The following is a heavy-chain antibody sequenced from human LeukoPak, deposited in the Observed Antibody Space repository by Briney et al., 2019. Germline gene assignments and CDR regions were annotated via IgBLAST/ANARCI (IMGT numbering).Heavy chain of an antibody. J-gene: IGHJ4*02. D-gene: IGHD1-26*01. CDR1: GGSFSGYY. CDR2: INHSGST. V-gene: IGHV4-34*01. CDR3: ARGYSGSYGRFDY. Sequence: SETLSLTCAVYGGSFSGYYWSWIRQPPGKGLEWIGEINHSGSTYYNPSLKSRVTISVDTSKNQFSLKLSSVTAADTAVYYCARGYSGSYGRFDYWGQGTLVTVSS.